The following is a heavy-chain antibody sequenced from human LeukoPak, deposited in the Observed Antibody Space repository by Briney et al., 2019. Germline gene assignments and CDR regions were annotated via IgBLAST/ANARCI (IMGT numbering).Heavy chain of an antibody. J-gene: IGHJ5*01. CDR3: AKDTGYYDSSGYYNDS. CDR2: ISGSGGST. V-gene: IGHV3-23*01. Sequence: QSGGSLRLSCAASGFTFSSYAMSWVRQAPGKGLEWVSAISGSGGSTYYADSVKGRFTISRDNSKNTLYLQMNSLRAEDTAVYYCAKDTGYYDSSGYYNDSWGQGTLVTVSS. D-gene: IGHD3-22*01. CDR1: GFTFSSYA.